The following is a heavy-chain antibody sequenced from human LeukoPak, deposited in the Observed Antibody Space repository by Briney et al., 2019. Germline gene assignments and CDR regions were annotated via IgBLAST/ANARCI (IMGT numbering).Heavy chain of an antibody. CDR1: GGSISGHY. CDR3: ARGYGDNSGAFDI. Sequence: PSETLSLTCTVSGGSISGHYWTWIRQPPGKGLEWIGYIYHTGRTYSNPSLKSRVTISVDRSKTQFSLNLSSVTAADTAVYYCARGYGDNSGAFDIWGQGTMVTVSS. D-gene: IGHD4-23*01. V-gene: IGHV4-30-2*01. CDR2: IYHTGRT. J-gene: IGHJ3*02.